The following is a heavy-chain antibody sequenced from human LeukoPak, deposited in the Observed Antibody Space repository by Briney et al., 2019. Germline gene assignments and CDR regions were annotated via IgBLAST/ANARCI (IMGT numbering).Heavy chain of an antibody. D-gene: IGHD3-16*01. CDR2: INHSGST. V-gene: IGHV4-34*01. CDR1: GGSFSGYY. Sequence: SETLSLTCAVYGGSFSGYYWSWIRQPPGKGLEWIGEINHSGSTNYNPSLKSRVTISVDTSKNQFSLKLSSVTAADTAVYYCARTKGDYYFDYWGQGTLVTVSS. J-gene: IGHJ4*02. CDR3: ARTKGDYYFDY.